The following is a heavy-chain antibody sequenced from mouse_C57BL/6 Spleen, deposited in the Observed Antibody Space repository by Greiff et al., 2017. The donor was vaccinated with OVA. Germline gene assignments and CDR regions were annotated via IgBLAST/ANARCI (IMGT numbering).Heavy chain of an antibody. CDR3: ATNYSNSGDY. CDR2: IHPNSGST. J-gene: IGHJ2*01. V-gene: IGHV1-64*01. Sequence: QVQLKQPGAELVKPGASVKLSCKASGYTFTSYWMHWVKQRPGQGLEWIGMIHPNSGSTNYTEKFKSKATLTVAKSSSTAYMQHSSLTSEDSAVYYCATNYSNSGDYWGQGTTLTVSS. CDR1: GYTFTSYW. D-gene: IGHD2-5*01.